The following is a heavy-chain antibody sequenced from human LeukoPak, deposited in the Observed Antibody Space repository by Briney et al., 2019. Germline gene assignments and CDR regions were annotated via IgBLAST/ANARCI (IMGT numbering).Heavy chain of an antibody. Sequence: SVKVSCKASGCNFSSSAISWVRQAPGQGLEWMGRINPIINIPNYTQRFQGRVTITADKSTSTAYMELSSLRSEDTAVYYCARDQPRARYIDYWGQGNLVTVSS. CDR3: ARDQPRARYIDY. J-gene: IGHJ4*02. V-gene: IGHV1-69*04. CDR1: GCNFSSSA. D-gene: IGHD5-12*01. CDR2: INPIINIP.